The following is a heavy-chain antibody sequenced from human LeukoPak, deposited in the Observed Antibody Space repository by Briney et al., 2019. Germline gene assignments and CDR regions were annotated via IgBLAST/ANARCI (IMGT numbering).Heavy chain of an antibody. J-gene: IGHJ3*02. Sequence: ASVKVSCEVSGYTLTELSMHWVRQAPGKGLEWMGGFDPEDGETIYAQKFQGRVTMTEDTSTDTAYMELSSLRSEDTAVYYCATLLWFGDRGAFDIWGQGTMVTVSS. D-gene: IGHD3-10*01. CDR2: FDPEDGET. CDR3: ATLLWFGDRGAFDI. V-gene: IGHV1-24*01. CDR1: GYTLTELS.